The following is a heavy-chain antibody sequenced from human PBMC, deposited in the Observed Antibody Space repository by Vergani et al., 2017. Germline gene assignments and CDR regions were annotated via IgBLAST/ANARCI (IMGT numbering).Heavy chain of an antibody. V-gene: IGHV3-11*01. CDR1: GFTFSDYY. D-gene: IGHD2-2*02. J-gene: IGHJ3*02. Sequence: QVQLVESGGGLVKPGGSLRLSCAASGFTFSDYYMSWIRQAPGKGLEWVSYISSSGSTIYYADPVKGRFTISRDNAKNSLYLQMNSLRAEDTAVYYCARPMRLGYCSSTSCYTGAFDIWGQGTMVTVSS. CDR2: ISSSGSTI. CDR3: ARPMRLGYCSSTSCYTGAFDI.